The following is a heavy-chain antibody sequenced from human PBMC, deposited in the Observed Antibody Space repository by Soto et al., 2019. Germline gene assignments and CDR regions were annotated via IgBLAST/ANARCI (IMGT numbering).Heavy chain of an antibody. CDR3: ARHSAVAGNPPMNFDY. Sequence: PGASLKISCKGSGYSFTSYWIGSVRQMPGKGLEWMGIIYPGDSDTRYSPSFQGQVTISADKSISTAYLQWSSLKASDTAMYYCARHSAVAGNPPMNFDYWGQGTLVTVSS. J-gene: IGHJ4*02. D-gene: IGHD6-19*01. V-gene: IGHV5-51*01. CDR1: GYSFTSYW. CDR2: IYPGDSDT.